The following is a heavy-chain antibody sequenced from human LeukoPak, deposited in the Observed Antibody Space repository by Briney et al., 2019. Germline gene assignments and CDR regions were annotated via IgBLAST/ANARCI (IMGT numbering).Heavy chain of an antibody. CDR3: ARDVGYDFWSGYSYNWFDP. CDR1: GGTFSSYA. J-gene: IGHJ5*02. V-gene: IGHV1-69*05. CDR2: IIPIFGTA. Sequence: SVKVSCKASGGTFSSYAISWVRQAPGQGLEWMGGIIPIFGTANYAQKFQGRVTITTDESKRTAYMELSGLRSEDTAVYYCARDVGYDFWSGYSYNWFDPWGQGTLVTVSS. D-gene: IGHD3-3*01.